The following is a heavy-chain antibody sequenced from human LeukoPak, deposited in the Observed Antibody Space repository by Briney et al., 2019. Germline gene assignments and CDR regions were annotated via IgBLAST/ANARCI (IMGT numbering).Heavy chain of an antibody. D-gene: IGHD1-26*01. Sequence: GGSLRLSCAASGFTFSNYELNWVRQAPGKGLEWVSYISSSGSTIYYADSVKGRFTISIDNAKNSLYLQMNSLRAEDTAVYYCARLARWELDYWGQGTLVTVSS. CDR1: GFTFSNYE. V-gene: IGHV3-48*03. CDR2: ISSSGSTI. J-gene: IGHJ4*02. CDR3: ARLARWELDY.